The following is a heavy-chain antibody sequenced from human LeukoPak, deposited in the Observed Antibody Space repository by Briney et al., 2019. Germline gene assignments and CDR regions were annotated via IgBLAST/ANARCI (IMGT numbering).Heavy chain of an antibody. CDR2: INPSGGGT. V-gene: IGHV1-46*01. Sequence: ASVKVSCKASGYTFTNYYMHWVRQAPGQGLEGMGIINPSGGGTSYAQKFHGRLTMTRDTSTTTVYMELSSLRSEDTAMYYCAREIGPRQLHLWGSAFDYWGQGTLVTVSS. D-gene: IGHD5-18*01. J-gene: IGHJ4*02. CDR1: GYTFTNYY. CDR3: AREIGPRQLHLWGSAFDY.